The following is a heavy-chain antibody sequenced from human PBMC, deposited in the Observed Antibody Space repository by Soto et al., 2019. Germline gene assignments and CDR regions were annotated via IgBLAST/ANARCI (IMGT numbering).Heavy chain of an antibody. V-gene: IGHV4-31*03. CDR3: ARATYCSGGSCYSVWRSYYYYMDV. CDR1: GGSISSGGYY. Sequence: SETLSLTCTVSGGSISSGGYYWSRIRQHPGKGLEWIGYIYYSGSTYYNPSLKSRVTISVDTSKNQFSLKLSSVTAADTAVYYCARATYCSGGSCYSVWRSYYYYMDVWGKGTTVTV. D-gene: IGHD2-15*01. CDR2: IYYSGST. J-gene: IGHJ6*03.